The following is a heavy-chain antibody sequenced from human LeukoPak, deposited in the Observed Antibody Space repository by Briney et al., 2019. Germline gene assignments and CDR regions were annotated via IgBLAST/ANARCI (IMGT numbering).Heavy chain of an antibody. CDR3: ARKQTYYYDSSGYSDAFDI. CDR2: ISGSGGST. J-gene: IGHJ3*02. Sequence: SGGSLRLSCAASGFTFSSYAMSWVRQAPGKGLEWVSAISGSGGSTYYADSVKGRFTISRDNSKNTLYLQMNSLRAEDTAVYYCARKQTYYYDSSGYSDAFDIWGQWTMVTVSS. V-gene: IGHV3-23*01. D-gene: IGHD3-22*01. CDR1: GFTFSSYA.